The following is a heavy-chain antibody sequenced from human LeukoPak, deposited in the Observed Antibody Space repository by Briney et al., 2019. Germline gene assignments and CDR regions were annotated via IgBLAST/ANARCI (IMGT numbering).Heavy chain of an antibody. Sequence: GGSLRLSCAASGFTFSSYGINWVRQTPGKGLEWVSYISSSSSAINYADSVRGRFTISRDNAKNSLYLQMNSLRPEDTAVYYCARGGAARPDYWGQGTPVTVSS. D-gene: IGHD6-6*01. V-gene: IGHV3-48*01. CDR3: ARGGAARPDY. J-gene: IGHJ4*02. CDR1: GFTFSSYG. CDR2: ISSSSSAI.